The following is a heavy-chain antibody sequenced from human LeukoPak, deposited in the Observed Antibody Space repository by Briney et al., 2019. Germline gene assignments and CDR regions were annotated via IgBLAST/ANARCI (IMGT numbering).Heavy chain of an antibody. D-gene: IGHD4-17*01. V-gene: IGHV4-4*07. CDR3: ARDGGTVTDYYYYYGMDV. Sequence: SETLSLTCTVSGGSISSYYWSWIRQPAGKGLEWIGRIYTSGSTNYNPSLKSRVTMSVDTSKNQFFLKLSSVTAADTAVYYCARDGGTVTDYYYYYGMDVWGQGTTVTVSS. J-gene: IGHJ6*02. CDR1: GGSISSYY. CDR2: IYTSGST.